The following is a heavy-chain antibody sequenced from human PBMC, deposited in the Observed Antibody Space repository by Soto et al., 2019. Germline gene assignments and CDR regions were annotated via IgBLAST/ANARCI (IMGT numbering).Heavy chain of an antibody. CDR2: VYHTGST. CDR1: GDSISSTFW. V-gene: IGHV4-4*02. J-gene: IGHJ3*02. D-gene: IGHD3-16*02. CDR3: ANLDMITFGGVIGPNDEFDI. Sequence: SETLSLTCAVSGDSISSTFWWTWVRQTPGKGLEWIGEVYHTGSTRYNPSLRSRVTISVDKPNNQFSLKLSSVTAADTAVYYCANLDMITFGGVIGPNDEFDIWGQGTMVTVSS.